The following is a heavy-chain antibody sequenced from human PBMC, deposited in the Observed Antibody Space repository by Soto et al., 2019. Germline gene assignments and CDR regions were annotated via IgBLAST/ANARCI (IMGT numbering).Heavy chain of an antibody. V-gene: IGHV3-48*02. D-gene: IGHD2-2*02. J-gene: IGHJ6*02. Sequence: EVQLVESGGGLVQPGGSLRLSCAASGFTFSSYSMNWVRQAPGKGLEWVSYISSSSSTIYYADSVKGRFTISRDNAKNSLYLQMNSLRDEDTAVYYCARDEVVLVPAAIDHYYYGMDVWGQGTTVTVSS. CDR1: GFTFSSYS. CDR3: ARDEVVLVPAAIDHYYYGMDV. CDR2: ISSSSSTI.